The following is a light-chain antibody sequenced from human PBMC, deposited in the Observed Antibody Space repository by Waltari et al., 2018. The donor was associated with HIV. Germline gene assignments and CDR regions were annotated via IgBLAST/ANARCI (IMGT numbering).Light chain of an antibody. V-gene: IGLV1-47*01. CDR3: ASWDDNLGHWI. CDR1: KSHIVKNL. J-gene: IGLJ2*01. CDR2: RND. Sequence: QPKITQPHPPPKTPAQRPTLPCAGTKSHIVKNLLALYQQIAGAAPRLVMARNDQRPAGVPDRFSGTKSGTSAFLAITGLRLDDEATYFCASWDDNLGHWIFGGGTKLTVL.